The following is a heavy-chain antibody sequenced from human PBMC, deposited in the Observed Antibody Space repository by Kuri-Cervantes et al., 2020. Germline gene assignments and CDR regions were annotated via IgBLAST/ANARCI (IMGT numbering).Heavy chain of an antibody. Sequence: GGSLRLSCAASGFTFSSYAMSWVRQAPGKGLEWVSTISGSGGSTYYADSVKGRSTISRDNSKNTLYLQMKSLRAEDTAIYYCAKAYSYATNDYYNHFDSWGQGTTVTVSS. CDR2: ISGSGGST. CDR1: GFTFSSYA. J-gene: IGHJ4*03. V-gene: IGHV3-23*01. CDR3: AKAYSYATNDYYNHFDS. D-gene: IGHD3-10*01.